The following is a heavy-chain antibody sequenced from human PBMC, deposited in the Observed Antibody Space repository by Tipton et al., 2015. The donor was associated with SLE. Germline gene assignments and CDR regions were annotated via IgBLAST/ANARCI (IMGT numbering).Heavy chain of an antibody. V-gene: IGHV3-23*03. D-gene: IGHD6-13*01. CDR2: IYSGGSST. J-gene: IGHJ6*03. CDR1: GFTFSSYA. CDR3: AKLAQGYSSSSYYYYYMDV. Sequence: SLRLSCAASGFTFSSYAMSWVRQAPGKGLEWVSVIYSGGSSTYYADSVKGRFTISRDNSKNTLYLQMNSLRAEDTAVYYCAKLAQGYSSSSYYYYYMDVRGKGTTVTISS.